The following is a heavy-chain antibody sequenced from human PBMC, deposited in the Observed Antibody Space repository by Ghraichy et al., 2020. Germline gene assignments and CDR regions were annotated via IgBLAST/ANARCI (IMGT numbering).Heavy chain of an antibody. CDR2: VYYNGNT. V-gene: IGHV4-59*08. D-gene: IGHD5-18*01. Sequence: SQTLSLTCTVSGGSIRSYYWSWIRHPPGKGLEWIGYVYYNGNTDYSPSLKSRATISIDTSKNQFSLRLTSVTAADTAVYYCARRGRGYSLYFYGLDFWGQGTLVTVSS. CDR3: ARRGRGYSLYFYGLDF. CDR1: GGSIRSYY. J-gene: IGHJ4*02.